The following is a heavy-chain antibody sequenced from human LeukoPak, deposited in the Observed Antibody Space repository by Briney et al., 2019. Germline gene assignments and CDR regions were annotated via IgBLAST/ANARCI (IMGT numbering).Heavy chain of an antibody. V-gene: IGHV4-39*01. Sequence: PSETLSLTCSVSGDSVSRSDSYWDWIRQPPGKGLEWIGTIYYSGRTYYSPSLKSRVTMSVDPSNNQFSLTLRPVTAAGTAVYYCARRRYYDGSGYLEWGQGTLLSVSP. CDR2: IYYSGRT. J-gene: IGHJ1*01. CDR3: ARRRYYDGSGYLE. CDR1: GDSVSRSDSY. D-gene: IGHD3-22*01.